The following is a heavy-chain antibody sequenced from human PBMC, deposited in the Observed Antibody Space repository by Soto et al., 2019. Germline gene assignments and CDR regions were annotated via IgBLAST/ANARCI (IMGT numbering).Heavy chain of an antibody. CDR3: ARDIITVIGGEIYYYFGMDV. J-gene: IGHJ6*02. V-gene: IGHV4-34*01. Sequence: PSETLSLTCAVNGGSFSEYYCSWLRQPPGKGLEWIGEINQSGTTHYNPSLKRRINISIDTSKNQFSLNLTSVTAADTATYYCARDIITVIGGEIYYYFGMDVWGQGTTVTVSS. CDR2: INQSGTT. CDR1: GGSFSEYY. D-gene: IGHD3-10*01.